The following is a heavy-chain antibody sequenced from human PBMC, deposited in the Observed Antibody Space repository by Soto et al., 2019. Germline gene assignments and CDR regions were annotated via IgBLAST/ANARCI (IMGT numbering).Heavy chain of an antibody. V-gene: IGHV3-23*01. J-gene: IGHJ3*02. D-gene: IGHD1-20*01. CDR2: IGGDGSSP. CDR3: AKDATPYNGKNDGFDI. CDR1: GFTFRNYA. Sequence: EVQLLESGGGLVQPGGSLRLSCAASGFTFRNYAMYWVRQAPGKGLEWVSHIGGDGSSPLYTDSVKGRFTISRDNSKNALYLQMNSLRVEDTAVYYCAKDATPYNGKNDGFDISGQGTLVTVSS.